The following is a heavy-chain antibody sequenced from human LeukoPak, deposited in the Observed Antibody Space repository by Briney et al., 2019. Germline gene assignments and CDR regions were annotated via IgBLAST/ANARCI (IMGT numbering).Heavy chain of an antibody. D-gene: IGHD6-19*01. CDR2: MSWNSGSI. J-gene: IGHJ4*02. Sequence: ETGGSLRLSCAASGFTFDDYAMHWVRQAPGKGLEWVSAMSWNSGSIGYADSVKGRFSISRDNAKNSLHLQMNSLRAEDTALYYCAKGGGPWIAVAGTYFDYWGQGTLVTVSS. CDR1: GFTFDDYA. V-gene: IGHV3-9*01. CDR3: AKGGGPWIAVAGTYFDY.